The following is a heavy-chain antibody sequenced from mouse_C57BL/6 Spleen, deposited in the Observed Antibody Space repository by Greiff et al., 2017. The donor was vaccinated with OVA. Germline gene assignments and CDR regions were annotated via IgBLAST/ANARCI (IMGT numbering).Heavy chain of an antibody. CDR1: GYTFTNYW. Sequence: QVQLQQSGAELVRPGTSVKMSCKASGYTFTNYWIGWAKQRPGHGLEWIGDIYPGGGYTNYNEKFKGKATLTADKSSSTAYMQFSSLTSEDSAIYYCARSEYYGSSGYYFDYWGQGTTLTVSS. J-gene: IGHJ2*01. CDR3: ARSEYYGSSGYYFDY. V-gene: IGHV1-63*01. CDR2: IYPGGGYT. D-gene: IGHD1-1*01.